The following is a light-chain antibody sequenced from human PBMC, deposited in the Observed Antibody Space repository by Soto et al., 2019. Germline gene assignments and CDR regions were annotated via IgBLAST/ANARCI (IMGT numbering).Light chain of an antibody. V-gene: IGKV3-15*01. CDR1: QSVSSN. J-gene: IGKJ1*01. CDR3: QQRSHWPPWT. CDR2: GAS. Sequence: EIVMTQSPATLSVSPGERASLSCRASQSVSSNLAWYQQKPGQAPRLLIYGASTRATGIPARFSGSGSGTEFTLTISSLQSEDFAVYYCQQRSHWPPWTFGQGTKVDI.